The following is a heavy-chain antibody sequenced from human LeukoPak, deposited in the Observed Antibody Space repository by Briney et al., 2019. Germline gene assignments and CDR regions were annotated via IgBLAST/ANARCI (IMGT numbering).Heavy chain of an antibody. CDR3: AKRGDLDSSGYYYDY. V-gene: IGHV3-30*18. CDR1: GFTFSSYG. D-gene: IGHD3-22*01. Sequence: PGRSLRLSCAASGFTFSSYGMHWVRQAPGKGLEWVAVISYDGTNKYYADSVKGRFTISRDNSKNTLYLQMNSLRAEDTAVYYCAKRGDLDSSGYYYDYWGQGTLVTVSS. J-gene: IGHJ4*02. CDR2: ISYDGTNK.